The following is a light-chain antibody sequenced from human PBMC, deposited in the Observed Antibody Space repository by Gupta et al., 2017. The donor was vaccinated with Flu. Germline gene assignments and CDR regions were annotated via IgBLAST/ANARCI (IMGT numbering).Light chain of an antibody. V-gene: IGKV1-33*01. CDR2: DAY. Sequence: DIQRTQSPSSLTQSVGDRVTITCQARQDISQYLHWYPPKPGKARKLLSYDAYNLETGVPSRFSGSGSGTDFTFTISSLLPEDIATYYCQQYYNLPITFGGGTKVEIK. J-gene: IGKJ4*01. CDR1: QDISQY. CDR3: QQYYNLPIT.